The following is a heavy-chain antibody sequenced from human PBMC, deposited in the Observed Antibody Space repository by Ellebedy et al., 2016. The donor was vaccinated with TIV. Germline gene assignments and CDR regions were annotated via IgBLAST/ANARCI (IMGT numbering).Heavy chain of an antibody. V-gene: IGHV3-11*01. CDR1: GFTFSDYY. Sequence: GESLKISCAASGFTFSDYYMSWIRQAPGKGLEWVSYISSSGSTIYYADSVKGRFTISRDNAKNSLYLQMNSLRAEDTAVYYCAREGEGGYRGTFDYWGQGTLVTVSS. CDR3: AREGEGGYRGTFDY. D-gene: IGHD5-18*01. J-gene: IGHJ4*02. CDR2: ISSSGSTI.